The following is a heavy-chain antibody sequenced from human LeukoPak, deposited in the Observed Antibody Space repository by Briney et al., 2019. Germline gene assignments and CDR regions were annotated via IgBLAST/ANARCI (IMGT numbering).Heavy chain of an antibody. CDR3: ARVDQRISFYFDY. D-gene: IGHD3-3*01. Sequence: ASVKVSCKASGYTFTGYYVHWVRQARGQGVERMGWLNPHNGATNYAQRFQGRVTMTRDTSINTAYMELSRLRSDDTAVYYCARVDQRISFYFDYWGQGALITVSS. J-gene: IGHJ4*02. CDR2: LNPHNGAT. V-gene: IGHV1-2*02. CDR1: GYTFTGYY.